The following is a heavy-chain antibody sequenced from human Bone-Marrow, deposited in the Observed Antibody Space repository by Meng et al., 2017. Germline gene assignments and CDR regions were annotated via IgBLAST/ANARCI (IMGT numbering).Heavy chain of an antibody. CDR3: ARVDIVATLPRAIDY. Sequence: GSLRLSCTVSGGSISSSSYYWGWIRQPPGKGLEWIGSIYYSGSTYYNPSLKSRVTISVDTSKNQFSLKLSSVTAADTAVYYWARVDIVATLPRAIDYWGQGTLVTVSS. J-gene: IGHJ4*02. D-gene: IGHD5-12*01. CDR1: GGSISSSSYY. V-gene: IGHV4-39*07. CDR2: IYYSGST.